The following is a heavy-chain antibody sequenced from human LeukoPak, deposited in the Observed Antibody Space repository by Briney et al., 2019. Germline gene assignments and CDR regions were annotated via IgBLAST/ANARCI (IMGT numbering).Heavy chain of an antibody. V-gene: IGHV4-59*01. D-gene: IGHD6-6*01. J-gene: IGHJ5*02. Sequence: KPSETLSLTCTVSGGSINNSYWTWIRQPPGKGLKWIGHIYYSGSTNYSPSLKSRVTISVDTSKNQFSLKLSSVTAADTAVYYCARLSSLANIAARGRTWFDTWGQGSLVTVSS. CDR1: GGSINNSY. CDR2: IYYSGST. CDR3: ARLSSLANIAARGRTWFDT.